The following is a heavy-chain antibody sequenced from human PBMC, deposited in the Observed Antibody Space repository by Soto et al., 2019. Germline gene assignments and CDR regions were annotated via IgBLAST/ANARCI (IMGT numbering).Heavy chain of an antibody. D-gene: IGHD3-10*01. CDR2: ISGSGGST. CDR3: APDTYYYGSGSYHPIAY. J-gene: IGHJ4*02. V-gene: IGHV3-23*01. Sequence: PGGSLRLSCAASGFTFSSYGLSWVRQAAGRGLEWVSAISGSGGSTYYADSVKGRFTISRDNAKNTLYLQMNSLRAEDTAVYYCAPDTYYYGSGSYHPIAYWGQGT. CDR1: GFTFSSYG.